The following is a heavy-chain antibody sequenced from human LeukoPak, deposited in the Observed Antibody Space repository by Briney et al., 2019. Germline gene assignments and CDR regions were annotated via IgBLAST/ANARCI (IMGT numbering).Heavy chain of an antibody. CDR2: VHLDGRT. J-gene: IGHJ4*02. CDR1: GFIVSSNY. V-gene: IGHV4-4*02. Sequence: GSLRLSCAVSGFIVSSNYMTWVRQPPGKGLEWIGEVHLDGRTNFNPSLKSRLTMSVDLSENHVSLKLTSVTAADTAVYYCAREGGFYRPLDYSGQGTLVTVSS. D-gene: IGHD6-25*01. CDR3: AREGGFYRPLDY.